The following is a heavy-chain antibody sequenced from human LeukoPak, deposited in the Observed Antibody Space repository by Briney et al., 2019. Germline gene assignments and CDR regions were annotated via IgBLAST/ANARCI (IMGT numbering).Heavy chain of an antibody. Sequence: GGSLRLSCAVSGFLVSNNYMSWVRQAPGKGLEWVSVMYNTGSTNYADSVKGRFTISRDNSENTLYPQMNSLRAEDTAVYYCASPKYTSGPFNYWGQGTLVTVSS. D-gene: IGHD6-19*01. V-gene: IGHV3-53*01. CDR2: MYNTGST. CDR1: GFLVSNNY. CDR3: ASPKYTSGPFNY. J-gene: IGHJ4*02.